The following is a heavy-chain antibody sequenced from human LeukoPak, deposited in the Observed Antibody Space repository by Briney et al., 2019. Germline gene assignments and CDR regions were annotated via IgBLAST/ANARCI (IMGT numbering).Heavy chain of an antibody. CDR3: ARGPPPPPRYSYGYALRDGMDV. J-gene: IGHJ6*02. D-gene: IGHD5-18*01. V-gene: IGHV4-34*01. Sequence: PSETLSLTCAVYGGSFSGYYWSWIRQPPGKGLEWIGEINHSGSTNYNPSLKSRVTISVDTSKNQFSLKLSSVTAADTAVYYCARGPPPPPRYSYGYALRDGMDVWGQGTTVTVSS. CDR1: GGSFSGYY. CDR2: INHSGST.